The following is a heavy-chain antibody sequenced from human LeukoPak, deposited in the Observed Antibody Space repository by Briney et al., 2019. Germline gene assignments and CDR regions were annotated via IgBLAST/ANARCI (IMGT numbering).Heavy chain of an antibody. D-gene: IGHD3-22*01. CDR3: ASGYYDSSGYYYWPTGCDY. CDR1: GGSISSSSYY. J-gene: IGHJ4*02. CDR2: IYYSGST. V-gene: IGHV4-39*01. Sequence: SETLSLTCTVSGGSISSSSYYWDWIRQPPGKGPEWIGSIYYSGSTYYNPSLKSRVTISVDTSKNQFSLKLSSVTAADTAVYYCASGYYDSSGYYYWPTGCDYWGQGTLVTVSS.